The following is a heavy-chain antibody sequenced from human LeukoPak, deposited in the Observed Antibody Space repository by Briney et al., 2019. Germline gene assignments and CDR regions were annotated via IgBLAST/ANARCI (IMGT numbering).Heavy chain of an antibody. J-gene: IGHJ4*02. CDR1: GYTFTSYG. V-gene: IGHV1-18*01. CDR3: ATGDFSRYDFWSGYIDY. D-gene: IGHD3-3*01. Sequence: GASVKVSCKASGYTFTSYGISWVRQAPGQGLEWMGWISAYNGNTNYAQKLLGRVTMTTDTSTSTAYMELRSLRSDDTAVYYCATGDFSRYDFWSGYIDYWGQGTLVTVSS. CDR2: ISAYNGNT.